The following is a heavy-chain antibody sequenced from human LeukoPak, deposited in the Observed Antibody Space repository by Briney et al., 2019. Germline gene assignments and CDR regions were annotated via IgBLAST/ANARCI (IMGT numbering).Heavy chain of an antibody. CDR3: AKTYYDFWSGPYWYFDL. V-gene: IGHV3-23*01. Sequence: GGSLRLSCAASGFTFSSYGMHWVRQAPGKGLEWVSAISGSGGSTYYADSVKGRFTISRDNSKNTLYLQMNSLRAEDTAVYYCAKTYYDFWSGPYWYFDLWGRGTLVTVSS. CDR2: ISGSGGST. J-gene: IGHJ2*01. CDR1: GFTFSSYG. D-gene: IGHD3-3*01.